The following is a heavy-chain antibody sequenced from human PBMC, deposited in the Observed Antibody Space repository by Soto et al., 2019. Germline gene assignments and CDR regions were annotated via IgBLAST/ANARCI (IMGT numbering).Heavy chain of an antibody. CDR1: GFTFSSYA. CDR3: AKDPVVIIPVYYYGMDV. CDR2: VGGSGGST. J-gene: IGHJ6*02. D-gene: IGHD2-21*01. Sequence: GGSLRLSCAASGFTFSSYAMSWVRQAPRKGLEWVSAVGGSGGSTYYTDSVKGRFTISRDNSKNTLYLQMNSLRAEDTAVYYCAKDPVVIIPVYYYGMDVWGQGTTVTVSS. V-gene: IGHV3-23*01.